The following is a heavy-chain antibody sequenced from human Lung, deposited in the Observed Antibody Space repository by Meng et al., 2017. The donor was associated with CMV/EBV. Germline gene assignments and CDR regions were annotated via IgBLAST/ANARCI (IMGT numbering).Heavy chain of an antibody. Sequence: SETLSLXXTVSGGSISNYYWSFIRQPPGKGLEWIGYIYYSWSNKYNPSLKSRVTISVDTSKNQFSLNLTSVTAADTAVYYCARHVYDSSGYSYYYYGMDVWGQGXTVTVSS. CDR1: GGSISNYY. D-gene: IGHD3-22*01. V-gene: IGHV4-59*01. CDR3: ARHVYDSSGYSYYYYGMDV. J-gene: IGHJ6*02. CDR2: IYYSWSN.